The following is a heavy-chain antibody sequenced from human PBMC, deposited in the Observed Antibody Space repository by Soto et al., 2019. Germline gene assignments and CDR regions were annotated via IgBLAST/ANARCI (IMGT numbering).Heavy chain of an antibody. D-gene: IGHD1-26*01. Sequence: GGSLRLSCAASGFTFSSYAMSWVRQAPGKGLEWVSAISGSGGSTYYADSVKGRFTISRDNSKNTLYLQMNSLRAEDTAVYYCAKFWQRVGATARVDYWGQGTLVTVSS. V-gene: IGHV3-23*01. J-gene: IGHJ4*02. CDR3: AKFWQRVGATARVDY. CDR2: ISGSGGST. CDR1: GFTFSSYA.